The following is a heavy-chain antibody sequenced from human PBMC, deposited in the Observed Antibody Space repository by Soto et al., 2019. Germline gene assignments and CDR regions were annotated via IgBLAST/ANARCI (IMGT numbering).Heavy chain of an antibody. CDR3: ARMRGLGEISPYLDY. CDR2: IYYSGRT. D-gene: IGHD3-16*01. J-gene: IGHJ4*02. Sequence: QVQLQESGPGLAKPSETLSLTCSISGGSISDYQWNWIRQPPGKGLEWIGYIYYSGRTNYNPYLKSRLTISLDTSTRQFSLRLRSVTAADTAGYYCARMRGLGEISPYLDYWGQGALVTVSS. CDR1: GGSISDYQ. V-gene: IGHV4-59*01.